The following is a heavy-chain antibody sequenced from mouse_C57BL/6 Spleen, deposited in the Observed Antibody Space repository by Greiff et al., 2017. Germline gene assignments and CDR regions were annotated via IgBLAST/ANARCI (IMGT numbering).Heavy chain of an antibody. D-gene: IGHD1-1*01. Sequence: DVKLVESGGGLVQPGGSLSLSCAASGFTFTDYYMSWVRQPPGKALEWLGFIRNKANGYTTEYSASVKGRFTISRDNSHSILYLQMNALRAEDSATYFCATYYYGSSYGYWYFDVWGTGTTVTVSS. V-gene: IGHV7-3*01. CDR2: IRNKANGYTT. J-gene: IGHJ1*03. CDR1: GFTFTDYY. CDR3: ATYYYGSSYGYWYFDV.